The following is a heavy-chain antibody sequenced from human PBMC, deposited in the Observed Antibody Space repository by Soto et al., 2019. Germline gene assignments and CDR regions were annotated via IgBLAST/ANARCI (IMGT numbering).Heavy chain of an antibody. D-gene: IGHD6-13*01. CDR2: INHSGST. Sequence: TSETLSLTCAVYGGSFSGYYWSWIRQPPGKGLEWIGEINHSGSTNYNPSLKSRVTISVDTSKNQFSLKLSSVTAADTAVYYCARDQQQLFDPWGQGTLVTVSS. CDR3: ARDQQQLFDP. CDR1: GGSFSGYY. V-gene: IGHV4-34*01. J-gene: IGHJ5*02.